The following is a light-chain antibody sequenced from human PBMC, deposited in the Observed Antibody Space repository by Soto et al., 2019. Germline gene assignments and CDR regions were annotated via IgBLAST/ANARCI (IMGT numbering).Light chain of an antibody. CDR2: GAS. CDR1: QDIGSV. Sequence: AIRMTQSPSSLSASIGDTVTITCRASQDIGSVLAWYQQKPGTAPKVLISGASDLHGGVPSRFSGSGSGTEFTLTISSLQPDDFATYYCQQYNSYSPLTFGGGTKVDIK. CDR3: QQYNSYSPLT. J-gene: IGKJ4*01. V-gene: IGKV1-8*01.